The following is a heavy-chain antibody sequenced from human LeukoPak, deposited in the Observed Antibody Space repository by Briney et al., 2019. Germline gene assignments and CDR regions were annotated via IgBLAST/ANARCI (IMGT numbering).Heavy chain of an antibody. CDR2: IKSETDGGTT. CDR3: TRRSSAAGRQYFDD. J-gene: IGHJ4*02. D-gene: IGHD6-13*01. CDR1: GFTFSSAW. V-gene: IGHV3-15*07. Sequence: PGGSLRLSCAASGFTFSSAWMNWVRQAPGKGLEWVGRIKSETDGGTTDYAAPVKGTFTISRDDSENTLYLQMSSLKTEDTAVYYCTRRSSAAGRQYFDDWGQGTLVTVSS.